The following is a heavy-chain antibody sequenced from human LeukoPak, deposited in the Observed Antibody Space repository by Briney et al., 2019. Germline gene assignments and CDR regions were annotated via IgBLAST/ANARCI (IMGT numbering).Heavy chain of an antibody. CDR3: AELGITMIGGV. CDR1: GFTFRNYR. J-gene: IGHJ6*04. V-gene: IGHV3-21*01. CDR2: ISSSSIYI. D-gene: IGHD3-10*02. Sequence: PGGSLRLSCAASGFTFRNYRMNWVRQAPGKGLEWVSSISSSSIYIYYADSLKGRFTISRDNAKNSLYLQMNSLRAEDTAVYYCAELGITMIGGVWGKGTTVTISS.